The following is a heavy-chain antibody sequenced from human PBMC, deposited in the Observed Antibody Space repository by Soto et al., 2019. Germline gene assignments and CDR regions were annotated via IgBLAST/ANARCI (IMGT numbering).Heavy chain of an antibody. J-gene: IGHJ4*02. CDR3: ARKGVAFDY. Sequence: GGSLRLSCVASGFTFSSYSMNWVRQAPGKGLEWVSYISTTSGSIYYADSVKGRFTISRDNAKNSLYLQMNSLRNEDTAVYYCARKGVAFDYWGQGALVTVSS. D-gene: IGHD3-3*01. CDR1: GFTFSSYS. CDR2: ISTTSGSI. V-gene: IGHV3-48*02.